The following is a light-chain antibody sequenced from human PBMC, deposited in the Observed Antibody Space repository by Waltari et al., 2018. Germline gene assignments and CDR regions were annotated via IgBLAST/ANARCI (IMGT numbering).Light chain of an antibody. CDR2: DVS. V-gene: IGLV2-14*01. Sequence: QSAQTQPASVSGSPGQSITISCTGPSSDVGGYNYVSWYQQHPGKAPKLMIYDVSNRPSGVSNRFSGSKSGNTASLTISGLQAEDEADYYCSSYTSSSTPYVFGTGTKVTVL. CDR3: SSYTSSSTPYV. J-gene: IGLJ1*01. CDR1: SSDVGGYNY.